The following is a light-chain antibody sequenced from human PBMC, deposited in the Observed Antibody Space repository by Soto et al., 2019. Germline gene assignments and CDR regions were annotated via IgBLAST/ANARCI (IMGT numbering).Light chain of an antibody. V-gene: IGKV1-5*03. Sequence: DIQMTQSPSTLSASVGDRVTITCRASQSISSWLAWYQQKPGKAHKLLIYKASSLESGVPSRFSGSGSGTEFTLTISSLQPDDIATYFCQQYNILYTFGQGTKLEIK. CDR1: QSISSW. CDR2: KAS. CDR3: QQYNILYT. J-gene: IGKJ2*01.